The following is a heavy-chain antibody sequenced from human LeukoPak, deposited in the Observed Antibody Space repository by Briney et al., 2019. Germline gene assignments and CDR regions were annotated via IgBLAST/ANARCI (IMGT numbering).Heavy chain of an antibody. CDR1: GYTFTSYY. D-gene: IGHD3-10*01. J-gene: IGHJ5*02. CDR2: INPSGGST. Sequence: ASVKVSCKASGYTFTSYYMHWVRQAPGQGLEWMGIINPSGGSTSYAQKFQGRVTMTRDTSTSTVYMELSSLRSEDTAVYYCARGHYYGSGSYPPGQKKTRYNWFDPWGQGTLVTVSS. V-gene: IGHV1-46*01. CDR3: ARGHYYGSGSYPPGQKKTRYNWFDP.